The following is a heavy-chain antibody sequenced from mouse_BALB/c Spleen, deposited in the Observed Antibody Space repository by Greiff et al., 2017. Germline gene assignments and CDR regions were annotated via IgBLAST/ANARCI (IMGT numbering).Heavy chain of an antibody. CDR3: ARLARSDAAMDY. J-gene: IGHJ4*01. V-gene: IGHV1-4*01. Sequence: VQLQQSGAELARPGASVKMSCKASGYTFTSYTMHWVKQRPGQGLEWIGYINPSSGYTNYNQKFKDKATLTADKASSTAYMQLSSLTSEDAAVYYCARLARSDAAMDYWGQGTSVTVSA. CDR1: GYTFTSYT. CDR2: INPSSGYT.